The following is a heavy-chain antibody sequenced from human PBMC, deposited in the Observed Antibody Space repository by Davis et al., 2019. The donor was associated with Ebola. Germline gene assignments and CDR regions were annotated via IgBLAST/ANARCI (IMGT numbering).Heavy chain of an antibody. CDR1: GFTFSTYE. Sequence: GESLKISCAASGFTFSTYEMNWVRQAPGKGLEWVSYISPSGNTMYYADSVKGRFTISRDNAKNSVYLQMNSLRVEDTAVYFCARGDYPDSWGQGTLVTVSS. J-gene: IGHJ4*02. CDR2: ISPSGNTM. CDR3: ARGDYPDS. V-gene: IGHV3-48*03.